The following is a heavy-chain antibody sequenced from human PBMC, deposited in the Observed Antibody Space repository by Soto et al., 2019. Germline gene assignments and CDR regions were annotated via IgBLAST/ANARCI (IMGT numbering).Heavy chain of an antibody. Sequence: ASVKVSCKASGYTFTGYYMHWVRQAPGQGLEWMGWISAYNGNTNYAQKLQGRVTMTTDTSTSTAYMELRSLRSDDTAVYYCARGYCTNGVCLGWFDPWGQGTLVTVSS. CDR1: GYTFTGYY. CDR2: ISAYNGNT. J-gene: IGHJ5*02. CDR3: ARGYCTNGVCLGWFDP. V-gene: IGHV1-18*04. D-gene: IGHD2-8*01.